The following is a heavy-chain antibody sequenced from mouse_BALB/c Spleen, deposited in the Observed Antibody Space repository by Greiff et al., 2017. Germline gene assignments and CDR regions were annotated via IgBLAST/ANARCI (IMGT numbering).Heavy chain of an antibody. D-gene: IGHD1-1*02. CDR2: ISSGGSYT. CDR3: ARHGGSSYAMDY. V-gene: IGHV5-9-3*01. J-gene: IGHJ4*01. CDR1: GFTFSSYA. Sequence: EVQLVESGGGLVKPGGSLKLSCAASGFTFSSYAMSWVRQTPEKRLEWVATISSGGSYTYYPDSVKGRFTISRDNAKNTLYLQMSSLRSEDTAMYYCARHGGSSYAMDYWGQGTSVTVSS.